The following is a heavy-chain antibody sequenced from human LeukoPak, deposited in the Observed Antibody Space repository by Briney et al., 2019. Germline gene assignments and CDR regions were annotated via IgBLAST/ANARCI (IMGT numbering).Heavy chain of an antibody. CDR1: GFTFSSYA. CDR3: AKENVAAALPDNWFDP. V-gene: IGHV3-23*03. J-gene: IGHJ5*02. D-gene: IGHD2-2*01. CDR2: IYRGGGT. Sequence: PGGSLRLSCAASGFTFSSYAMTWVRQAPGKGLEWVSVIYRGGGTYYADSVKGRFTISRDTSKNTLFLQMNSLRTDDTAVYYCAKENVAAALPDNWFDPWGQGTLVTVSS.